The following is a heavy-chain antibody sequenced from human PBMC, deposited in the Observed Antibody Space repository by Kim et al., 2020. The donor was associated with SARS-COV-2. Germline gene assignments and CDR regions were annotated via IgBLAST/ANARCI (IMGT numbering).Heavy chain of an antibody. V-gene: IGHV4-34*01. J-gene: IGHJ6*02. CDR3: ARGNDHYYYYYGMDV. Sequence: PSLKSRVTISVDTSKNQFSLKLSSVTAADTAVYYCARGNDHYYYYYGMDVWGQGTTVTVSS.